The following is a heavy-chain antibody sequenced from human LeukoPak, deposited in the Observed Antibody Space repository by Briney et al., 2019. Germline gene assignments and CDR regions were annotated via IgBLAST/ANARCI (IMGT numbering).Heavy chain of an antibody. J-gene: IGHJ3*02. CDR1: GYTFTSYY. D-gene: IGHD3-16*02. V-gene: IGHV1-46*01. CDR2: INPSGGST. Sequence: ASVKVSCKASGYTFTSYYMHWVRQAPGQGLEWMGIINPSGGSTSYAQKFQGRGTMTRDTSTSTVYMELSSLRSEDTAVYYCARAGYDYVWGSYRYDAFDIWGQGTMVTVSS. CDR3: ARAGYDYVWGSYRYDAFDI.